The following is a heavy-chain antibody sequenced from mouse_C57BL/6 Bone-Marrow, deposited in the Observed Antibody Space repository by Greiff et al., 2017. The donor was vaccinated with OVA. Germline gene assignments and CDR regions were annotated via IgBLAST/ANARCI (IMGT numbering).Heavy chain of an antibody. J-gene: IGHJ1*03. Sequence: EVQLQQSGPELVKPGASVKISCKASGYTFTDYYMNWVKQSHGKSLEWIGDINPNNGGTSYNQKFKGKATLTVDKSSSTAYMELRSLTSEDSAVYYCAREPIYYYGYWYFDVWGTGTTVTVSS. CDR3: AREPIYYYGYWYFDV. V-gene: IGHV1-26*01. CDR2: INPNNGGT. D-gene: IGHD1-1*01. CDR1: GYTFTDYY.